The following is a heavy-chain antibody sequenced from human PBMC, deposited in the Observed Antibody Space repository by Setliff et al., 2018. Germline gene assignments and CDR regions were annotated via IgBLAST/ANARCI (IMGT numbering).Heavy chain of an antibody. Sequence: ASVKVSCKASGYIFTTYAMIWMRQAPGQGLEWMGWINTNTGNPSYAQGFTGRFVFSLDTSVSTSYLHISSLKAEDTAVYYCARGGAIITIFGVVTPDFYYYMDVWGTGTTVTVSS. CDR1: GYIFTTYA. D-gene: IGHD3-3*01. J-gene: IGHJ6*03. CDR2: INTNTGNP. V-gene: IGHV7-4-1*02. CDR3: ARGGAIITIFGVVTPDFYYYMDV.